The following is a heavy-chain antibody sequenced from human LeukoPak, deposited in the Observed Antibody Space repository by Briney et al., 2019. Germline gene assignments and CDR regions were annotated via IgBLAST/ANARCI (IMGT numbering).Heavy chain of an antibody. Sequence: SETLSLTCTVSGGSLSNYYWSWIRQPPGKGLEWIGYVYYSGSTNYNPSLKSRVAISIDTSKNQFSLKVNSVTVADTAVYYCARADYGDYVLFFDYWGQGTLVTVSS. V-gene: IGHV4-59*12. CDR3: ARADYGDYVLFFDY. D-gene: IGHD4-17*01. CDR2: VYYSGST. CDR1: GGSLSNYY. J-gene: IGHJ4*02.